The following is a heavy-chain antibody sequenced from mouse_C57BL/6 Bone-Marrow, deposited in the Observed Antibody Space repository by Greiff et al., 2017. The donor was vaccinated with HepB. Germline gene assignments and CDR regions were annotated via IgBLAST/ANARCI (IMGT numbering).Heavy chain of an antibody. D-gene: IGHD2-5*01. J-gene: IGHJ4*01. CDR3: TSAYYSNFYAMDY. CDR2: ISSGGDYI. Sequence: EVHLVESGEGLVKPGGSLKLSCAASGFTFSSYAMSWVRQTPEKRLEWVAYISSGGDYIYYADTVKGRFTISRDNARNTLYLQMSSLKSEDTAMYYCTSAYYSNFYAMDYWGQGTSVTVSS. CDR1: GFTFSSYA. V-gene: IGHV5-9-1*02.